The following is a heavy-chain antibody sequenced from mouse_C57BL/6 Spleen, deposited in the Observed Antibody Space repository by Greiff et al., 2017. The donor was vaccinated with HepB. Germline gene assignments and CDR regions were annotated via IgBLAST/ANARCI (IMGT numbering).Heavy chain of an antibody. V-gene: IGHV2-5*01. J-gene: IGHJ1*03. CDR3: AKNYYGSSGYFDV. CDR1: GFSLTSYG. CDR2: IWRGGST. D-gene: IGHD1-1*01. Sequence: QVQLKESGPGLVQPSQSLSITCTVSGFSLTSYGVHWVRQSPGKGLEWLGVIWRGGSTDYNAAFMSRLSITKDNSKSQVFFKMNSLQADDTAIYYCAKNYYGSSGYFDVWGTGTTVTVSS.